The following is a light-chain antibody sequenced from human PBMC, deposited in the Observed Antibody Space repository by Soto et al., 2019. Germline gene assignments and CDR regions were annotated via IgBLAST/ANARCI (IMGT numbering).Light chain of an antibody. Sequence: DSVMTQSPDSLAVSLGERATINCKSSQSILYSSNNKNYLAWYQQRPGQPPKLLIYWASTRESGVPDRFSGSGSGTDFTLTISSLQAEDVAVYYCQQRSNWWITFGQGTRLEIK. CDR3: QQRSNWWIT. CDR1: QSILYSSNNKNY. J-gene: IGKJ5*01. CDR2: WAS. V-gene: IGKV4-1*01.